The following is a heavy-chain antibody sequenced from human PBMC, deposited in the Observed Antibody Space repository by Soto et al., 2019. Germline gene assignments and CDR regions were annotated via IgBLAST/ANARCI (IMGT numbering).Heavy chain of an antibody. Sequence: SETLSLTCTVSGGSVSSNSYSWDWIRQSPGKGLEWIGSISYSGGTYYNPSLKSRVTISVDTSKNQFSLRLSSVTAADTAVYYCARRPAYYTDSSGYYY. J-gene: IGHJ6*01. CDR3: ARRPAYYTDSSGYYY. CDR2: ISYSGGT. D-gene: IGHD3-22*01. CDR1: GGSVSSNSYS. V-gene: IGHV4-39*01.